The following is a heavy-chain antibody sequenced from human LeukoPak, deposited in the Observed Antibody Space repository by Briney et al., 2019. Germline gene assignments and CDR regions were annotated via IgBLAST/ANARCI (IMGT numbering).Heavy chain of an antibody. CDR1: GFTFSSYS. CDR3: ARDIKQWLSFDY. V-gene: IGHV3-21*01. CDR2: ISCSSSSYI. J-gene: IGHJ4*02. D-gene: IGHD6-19*01. Sequence: GGSLRLSCAASGFTFSSYSMNWVRQAPGKGLEWVSSISCSSSSYIYYADSVKGRFTISRDNDKNSLYLQMNSPRAEDTAVYYCARDIKQWLSFDYWGQGTLVTVSS.